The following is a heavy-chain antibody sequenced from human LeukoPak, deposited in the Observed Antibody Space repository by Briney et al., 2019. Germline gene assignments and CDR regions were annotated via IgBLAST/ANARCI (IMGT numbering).Heavy chain of an antibody. Sequence: PGGSLRLSCAVSGFTFSSYWMTWVRQAPGKGLEWVADIKQDASEKYYVDSVKGRFTISRDNAKNSLYLQMNNLRAEDTAVYYCASLIHKYEFFYDDYWGQGTLVTVSS. J-gene: IGHJ4*02. D-gene: IGHD3-3*01. CDR1: GFTFSSYW. CDR3: ASLIHKYEFFYDDY. V-gene: IGHV3-7*01. CDR2: IKQDASEK.